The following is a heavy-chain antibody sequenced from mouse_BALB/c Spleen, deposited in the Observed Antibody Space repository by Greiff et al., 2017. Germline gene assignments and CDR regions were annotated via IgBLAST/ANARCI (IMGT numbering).Heavy chain of an antibody. CDR1: GYSFTGYT. Sequence: VQLQQSGPELVKPGASMKISCKASGYSFTGYTMNWVKQSHGKNLEWMGLINPYNGGTSYNQKFKGKATLTVDKSSSTAYMELLSLTSEDSAVYYCARGATTDYFDYWGQGTTLTVSS. D-gene: IGHD1-1*01. CDR3: ARGATTDYFDY. CDR2: INPYNGGT. J-gene: IGHJ2*01. V-gene: IGHV1-18*01.